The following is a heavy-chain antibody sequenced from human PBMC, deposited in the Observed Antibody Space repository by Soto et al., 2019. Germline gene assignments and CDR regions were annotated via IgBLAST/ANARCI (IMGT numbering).Heavy chain of an antibody. V-gene: IGHV4-59*01. Sequence: SETLSLTCTVSGGSISSNFWTWIRQPPGKGLEWIGYVYNSGSTNYNPSLKSRVTISEDTSKSQFSLKVNSMTAADTAVYYCARYRREAVAGYTLDNWGQGILVTVSS. CDR1: GGSISSNF. D-gene: IGHD6-13*01. CDR3: ARYRREAVAGYTLDN. J-gene: IGHJ4*02. CDR2: VYNSGST.